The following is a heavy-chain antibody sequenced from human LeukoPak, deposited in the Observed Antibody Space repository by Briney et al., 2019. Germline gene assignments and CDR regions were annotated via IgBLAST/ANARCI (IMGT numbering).Heavy chain of an antibody. CDR1: GGTFSSYA. J-gene: IGHJ4*02. Sequence: SVKVSCKASGGTFSSYAISWVRQAPGQGLEWMGGIIPIFGTANYAQKFQGRGTITPDESTSTAYLELSSLRSEDTAVYYCARDKLYYDFWSGYYTGGYFDYWGQGTLVTVSS. V-gene: IGHV1-69*13. CDR2: IIPIFGTA. CDR3: ARDKLYYDFWSGYYTGGYFDY. D-gene: IGHD3-3*01.